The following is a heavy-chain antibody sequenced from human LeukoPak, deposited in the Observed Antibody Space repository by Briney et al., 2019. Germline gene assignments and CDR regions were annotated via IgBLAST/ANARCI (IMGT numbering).Heavy chain of an antibody. V-gene: IGHV3-23*01. CDR1: GFTFSSAA. Sequence: PGGSLRLSCAASGFTFSSAAMSWVRQAPGKGLEWVSGISGSGGSTYYADSVKGRFTISRDNSQNTVYLQMNSLRADDTAVYYCAKESQTDAFDIWGQGTMVTVSS. CDR2: ISGSGGST. CDR3: AKESQTDAFDI. J-gene: IGHJ3*02.